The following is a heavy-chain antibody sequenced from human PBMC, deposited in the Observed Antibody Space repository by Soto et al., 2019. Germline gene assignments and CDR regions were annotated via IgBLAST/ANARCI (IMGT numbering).Heavy chain of an antibody. V-gene: IGHV3-48*01. Sequence: EVQLVESGGGLVQPGGSLRLSCAASGFTFSSYSMNWVRQAPGKGLEWVSYISSSSSTIYYADSVKGRFTISRDNAKNSLYLQMKSLRAEDTAVYYCARGRSNIVATIADYWGQGTLVTVSS. CDR1: GFTFSSYS. CDR3: ARGRSNIVATIADY. CDR2: ISSSSSTI. D-gene: IGHD5-12*01. J-gene: IGHJ4*02.